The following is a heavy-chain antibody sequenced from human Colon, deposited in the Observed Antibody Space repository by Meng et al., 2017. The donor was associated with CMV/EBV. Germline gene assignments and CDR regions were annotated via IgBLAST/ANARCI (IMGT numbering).Heavy chain of an antibody. D-gene: IGHD3-16*01. J-gene: IGHJ4*02. CDR1: GFTFRNYT. CDR3: ARGSGTTLAYSYADAY. V-gene: IGHV3-30-3*01. Sequence: VQVVESGGGLVQPGRSLRVACAAFGFTFRNYTIHWVRQAPGKGLEWVAVTSYDGNNKYYADSVKGRFTISSDKSKNTVYLQMNSLRVGDTAVYYCARGSGTTLAYSYADAYWGQGTMVTVSS. CDR2: TSYDGNNK.